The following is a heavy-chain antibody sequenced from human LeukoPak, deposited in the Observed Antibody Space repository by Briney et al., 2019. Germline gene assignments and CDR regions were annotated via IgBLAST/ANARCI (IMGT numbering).Heavy chain of an antibody. D-gene: IGHD2-15*01. V-gene: IGHV3-23*01. J-gene: IGHJ4*02. CDR1: GFTFSSYA. CDR2: TSGSGGST. Sequence: PGGSLRLSCAASGFTFSSYAMSWVRQAPGKGLEWVSGTSGSGGSTYYAGSVKGRFTISRDNSKNTLYLQMNSLRVEDTAVYYCAKNGGSQCYSHLDSWCQGTLVTVSS. CDR3: AKNGGSQCYSHLDS.